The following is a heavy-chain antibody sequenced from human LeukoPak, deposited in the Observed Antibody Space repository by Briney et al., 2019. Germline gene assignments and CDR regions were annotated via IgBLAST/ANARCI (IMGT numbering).Heavy chain of an antibody. J-gene: IGHJ1*01. V-gene: IGHV4-39*01. Sequence: PSETLSLTCTVSGGSISSSSYYWGWIRQPPGKGLEWIGSIYYSGSTYYNPSLKSRVTISVDTSKNQFSLKLSSVTAADTAVYYCARPSSSWIGPSAEYFQHWGQGTLVTVSS. CDR3: ARPSSSWIGPSAEYFQH. CDR1: GGSISSSSYY. D-gene: IGHD6-13*01. CDR2: IYYSGST.